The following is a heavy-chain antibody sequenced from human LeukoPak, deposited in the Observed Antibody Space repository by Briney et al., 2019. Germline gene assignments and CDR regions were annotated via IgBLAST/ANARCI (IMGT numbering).Heavy chain of an antibody. CDR3: AREEWLRFNYFDY. CDR2: ITHSGST. CDR1: GGSFSGYY. V-gene: IGHV4-34*01. Sequence: SETLSLTCAVYGGSFSGYYWSWIRQPPGKGLEWIGEITHSGSTNYNPSLKSRVTISVDTSKNQFSLKLSSVTAADTAVYYCAREEWLRFNYFDYWGQGTLVTVSS. D-gene: IGHD5-12*01. J-gene: IGHJ4*02.